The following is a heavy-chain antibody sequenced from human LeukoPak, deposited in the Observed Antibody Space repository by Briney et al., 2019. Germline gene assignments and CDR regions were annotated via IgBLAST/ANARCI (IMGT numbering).Heavy chain of an antibody. V-gene: IGHV1-2*06. CDR1: GYTFTDFY. D-gene: IGHD3-16*02. CDR3: ARDSLSPVSVFDY. CDR2: INPNSGGT. Sequence: ASVKVSCKASGYTFTDFYMHWVRQAPGQGLEWMGRINPNSGGTNYAQKFQGRVTMTRDTSISTAYMELRSLRSDDTAVYYCARDSLSPVSVFDYWGQGTLVTVSS. J-gene: IGHJ4*02.